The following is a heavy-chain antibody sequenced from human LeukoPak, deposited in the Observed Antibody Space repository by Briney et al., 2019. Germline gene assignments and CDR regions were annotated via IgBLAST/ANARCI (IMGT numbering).Heavy chain of an antibody. D-gene: IGHD6-13*01. V-gene: IGHV3-21*01. CDR3: ARDATKGMAAGTMDV. CDR1: GFTFSSYS. Sequence: PGRSLRLSCAASGFTFSSYSMNWVRQAPGKGLEWVSSISSSSSYIYYADSVKGRFTISRDNAKNSLYLQMNSLRAEDTAVYYCARDATKGMAAGTMDVWGKGTTVTVSS. J-gene: IGHJ6*04. CDR2: ISSSSSYI.